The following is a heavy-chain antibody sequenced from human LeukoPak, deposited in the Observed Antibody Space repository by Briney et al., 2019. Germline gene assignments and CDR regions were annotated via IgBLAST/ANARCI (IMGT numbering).Heavy chain of an antibody. CDR2: ISYDGSNK. Sequence: GGSLRLSCAASGFTFSSYAMHWVRQAPGKGLEWVAVISYDGSNKYYADSVKGRFTISRDNSKNTLYLQMNSLRAEDTAVYYCEVEMATIGDAFDIWGQGTMVTVSS. J-gene: IGHJ3*02. CDR3: EVEMATIGDAFDI. D-gene: IGHD5-24*01. CDR1: GFTFSSYA. V-gene: IGHV3-30-3*01.